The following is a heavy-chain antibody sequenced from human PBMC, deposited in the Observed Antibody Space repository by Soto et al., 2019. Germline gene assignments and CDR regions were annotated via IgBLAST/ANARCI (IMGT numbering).Heavy chain of an antibody. CDR2: ISTYNGNT. J-gene: IGHJ4*02. CDR1: GYTFTTYG. CDR3: ARGPTDYYDNSGNYFLDY. D-gene: IGHD3-22*01. V-gene: IGHV1-18*01. Sequence: QVQLVQSGAEVKKPGASVKVSCKASGYTFTTYGMSWVRQAPGQGLDWMGWISTYNGNTKYAERLQGRVTMTTDTTTSTAYMGLRSLRSDDTAVYYCARGPTDYYDNSGNYFLDYWGQGTLVTVSS.